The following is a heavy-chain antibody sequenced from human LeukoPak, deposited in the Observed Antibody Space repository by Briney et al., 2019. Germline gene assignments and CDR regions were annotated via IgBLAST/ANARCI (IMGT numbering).Heavy chain of an antibody. V-gene: IGHV1-2*02. J-gene: IGHJ6*03. Sequence: GASVTVSCKASGYTFTGYDMHWVRQAPGQGLDGMGWINHYSGGTNYEQKLQGRVNMTSDTYISTDYMELSRLRSDDTAVYYCARVTDYYGSGSYYRDGYYYYYMDVWGKGTTVTISS. CDR1: GYTFTGYD. CDR2: INHYSGGT. D-gene: IGHD3-10*01. CDR3: ARVTDYYGSGSYYRDGYYYYYMDV.